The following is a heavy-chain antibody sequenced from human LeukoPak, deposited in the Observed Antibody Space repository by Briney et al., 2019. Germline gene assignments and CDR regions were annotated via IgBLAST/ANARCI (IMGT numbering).Heavy chain of an antibody. Sequence: GGSLRLSCAASGFTFSSYGMHWVRQAPGKGLEWVAVIWYDGSNKYYADSVKGRFTISRDNSKNTLYLQMNSLRAEDTAVYYCARDRRITIFGGYHFDYWGQGTLVTVSS. D-gene: IGHD3-3*01. CDR2: IWYDGSNK. CDR1: GFTFSSYG. J-gene: IGHJ4*02. CDR3: ARDRRITIFGGYHFDY. V-gene: IGHV3-33*01.